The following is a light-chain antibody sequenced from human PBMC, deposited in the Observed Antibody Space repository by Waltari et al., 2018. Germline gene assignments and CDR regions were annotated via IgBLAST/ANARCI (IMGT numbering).Light chain of an antibody. CDR1: SSTIGSSY. CDR2: RNN. CDR3: EAWDDSLSVLV. Sequence: QSVLTQPPSASGTPGQRVTIPCSASSSTIGSSYVSWYQQVPGTAPKLLIYRNNQRPSGVPDRFSGSKSGTSASLAISGLRSEDEADYYCEAWDDSLSVLVFGGGTKVTVL. J-gene: IGLJ3*02. V-gene: IGLV1-47*01.